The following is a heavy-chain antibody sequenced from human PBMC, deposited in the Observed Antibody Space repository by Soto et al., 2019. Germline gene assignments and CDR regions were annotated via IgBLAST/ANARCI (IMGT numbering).Heavy chain of an antibody. CDR1: GYTFTSYD. J-gene: IGHJ6*03. V-gene: IGHV1-8*01. CDR3: ARERGADYYYFFFMDV. CDR2: MNPTSGNT. Sequence: ASVKGSCKASGYTFTSYDINWVRQATGQGLEWMGWMNPTSGNTGYAQKFQGRVTMTRNTSINTAYMELSGLRSDDTAVYYCARERGADYYYFFFMDVWGKGTPVTVSS.